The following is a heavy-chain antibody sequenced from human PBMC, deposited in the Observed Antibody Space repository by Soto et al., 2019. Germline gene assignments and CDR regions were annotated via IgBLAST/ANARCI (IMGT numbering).Heavy chain of an antibody. V-gene: IGHV4-59*02. Sequence: PSETLSLTCTVSGGSVSSYYWSWIRQPPGKGLEWIGYIYSSGSTDYNPSLKSRVTISVDTSKNQFSLKLSSVTAADTAVYYCARGLKSIAARPRVRYYYYYMDVWGKGTTVTVSS. D-gene: IGHD6-6*01. J-gene: IGHJ6*03. CDR2: IYSSGST. CDR1: GGSVSSYY. CDR3: ARGLKSIAARPRVRYYYYYMDV.